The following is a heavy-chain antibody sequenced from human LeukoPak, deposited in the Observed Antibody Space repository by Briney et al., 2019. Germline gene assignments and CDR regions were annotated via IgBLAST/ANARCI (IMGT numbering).Heavy chain of an antibody. CDR1: AFTFSSYS. Sequence: GGSLRLSCAASAFTFSSYSMNWVRQAPGKGLEWVSSISSSSSYIYYADSVKGRFTISRDNAKNSLYLQMNSLRAEDTAVYYCARARTYYYDSSGYNDYWGQGTLVTVSS. CDR3: ARARTYYYDSSGYNDY. CDR2: ISSSSSYI. D-gene: IGHD3-22*01. J-gene: IGHJ4*02. V-gene: IGHV3-21*01.